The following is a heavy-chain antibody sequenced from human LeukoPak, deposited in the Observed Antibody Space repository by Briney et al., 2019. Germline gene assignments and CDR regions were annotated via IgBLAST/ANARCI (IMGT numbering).Heavy chain of an antibody. J-gene: IGHJ4*02. D-gene: IGHD3-3*01. Sequence: PGGSLRLSCAASGFTVSSNYMSWVRQAPGKGLEWVSVIYSGGTTYYADSVKGRFTISRDNSKNTLYLQMNSLRAEDTAVYYCARPGFYFGVVIPFDYWGQGTLVTVSS. V-gene: IGHV3-66*01. CDR3: ARPGFYFGVVIPFDY. CDR1: GFTVSSNY. CDR2: IYSGGTT.